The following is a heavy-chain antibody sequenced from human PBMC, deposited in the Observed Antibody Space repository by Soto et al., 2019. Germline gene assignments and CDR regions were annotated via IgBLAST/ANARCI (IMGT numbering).Heavy chain of an antibody. CDR3: AHIPNYYQYDWFDP. J-gene: IGHJ5*02. CDR2: IYWDNDN. V-gene: IGHV2-5*02. CDR1: AFSLTTRGVG. Sequence: QITLKESGPTLVKPTQTLTLTCTFSAFSLTTRGVGVGWIRQPPGKTLECLALIYWDNDNRYSPSLQSRLSITKDTSKNQVVLTMTNVDPVDTATYYCAHIPNYYQYDWFDPWGQGTLVAVSS. D-gene: IGHD3-16*01.